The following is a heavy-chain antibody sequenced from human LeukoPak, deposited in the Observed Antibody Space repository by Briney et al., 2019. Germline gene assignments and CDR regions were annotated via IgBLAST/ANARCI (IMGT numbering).Heavy chain of an antibody. CDR2: INHSGST. V-gene: IGHV4-34*01. D-gene: IGHD2-2*01. Sequence: SETLSLTCAVYGGSFSGYYWSWIRQPPGKGLEWIGEINHSGSTNYNPSLKSRVTISVDTSKNQFSLKLSSVTAADTAVYYCARMVPATVAPFTFDYWGQGTPVTVSS. CDR3: ARMVPATVAPFTFDY. CDR1: GGSFSGYY. J-gene: IGHJ4*02.